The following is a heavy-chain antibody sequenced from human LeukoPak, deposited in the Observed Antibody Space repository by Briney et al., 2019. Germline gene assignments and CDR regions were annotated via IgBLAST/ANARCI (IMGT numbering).Heavy chain of an antibody. CDR1: GDSVSSNSAA. D-gene: IGHD1-14*01. CDR2: TYYRSKWYN. Sequence: SQTLSLTCAISGDSVSSNSAAWNWIRQSPSRGLEWLGRTYYRSKWYNDYAISVKSRITINPDTSKNQFSLHLNSVTPGDTAVYYCARETATASYPINWFEPWGQGILVTVSS. V-gene: IGHV6-1*01. CDR3: ARETATASYPINWFEP. J-gene: IGHJ5*02.